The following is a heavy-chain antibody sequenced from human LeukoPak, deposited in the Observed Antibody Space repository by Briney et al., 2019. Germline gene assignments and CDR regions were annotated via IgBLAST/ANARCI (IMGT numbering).Heavy chain of an antibody. CDR2: ISAYNGNT. J-gene: IGHJ2*01. Sequence: GASVKVSCKASGYTFTSYGISWVRQAPGQGLEWMGWISAYNGNTNYAQKLQGRVTMTTDTSTSTAYMELRSLRSDDTAAYYCAGLGYCSSTSCYDWYFDLWGRGTLVTVSS. V-gene: IGHV1-18*01. CDR1: GYTFTSYG. D-gene: IGHD2-2*01. CDR3: AGLGYCSSTSCYDWYFDL.